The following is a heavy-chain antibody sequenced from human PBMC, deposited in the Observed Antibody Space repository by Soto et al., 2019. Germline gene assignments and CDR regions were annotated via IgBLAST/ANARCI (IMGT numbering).Heavy chain of an antibody. CDR1: GGSISSTNYY. Sequence: PXATLSLTFTVSGGSISSTNYYWGWVRQPPGMGLEWIGTIDHSGNTYYNPPLKSRVTISVDTSKNQVSLRLSSVTAADTAVYYCVRSTRPAAGIYGMDVWGQGTTVTVSS. D-gene: IGHD3-10*01. J-gene: IGHJ6*02. CDR2: IDHSGNT. CDR3: VRSTRPAAGIYGMDV. V-gene: IGHV4-39*01.